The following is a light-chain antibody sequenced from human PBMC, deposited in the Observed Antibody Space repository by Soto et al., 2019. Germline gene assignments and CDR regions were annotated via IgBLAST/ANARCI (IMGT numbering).Light chain of an antibody. CDR3: HWQQFDSSRVYS. Sequence: EIVLTQSPVTLSLSPGERATLSCRASQSVTSTYLAWYQQKPGQSPRLIIYGGSTRASRFPDRFSGGGSGTDFTLTISRLEPADSAVYYCHWQQFDSSRVYSFGQGTKLEI. V-gene: IGKV3-20*01. CDR2: GGS. CDR1: QSVTSTY. J-gene: IGKJ2*03.